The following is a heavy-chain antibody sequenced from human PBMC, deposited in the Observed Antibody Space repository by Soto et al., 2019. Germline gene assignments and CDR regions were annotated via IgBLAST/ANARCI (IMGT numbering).Heavy chain of an antibody. CDR2: INTGTGNP. CDR1: GYTFTAFP. J-gene: IGHJ4*02. CDR3: ARGSKGVGRLFGF. D-gene: IGHD2-15*01. Sequence: ASVKVSCKASGYTFTAFPIHWLRQAPGQRLEWLGWINTGTGNPRYSKKFEVRVTISRDTSADTAYIELSSLRSEDTAVYYCARGSKGVGRLFGFWGQGSRVTVSS. V-gene: IGHV1-3*04.